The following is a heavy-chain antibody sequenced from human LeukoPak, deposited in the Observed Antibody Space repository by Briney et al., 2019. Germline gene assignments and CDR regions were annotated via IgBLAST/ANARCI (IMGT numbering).Heavy chain of an antibody. J-gene: IGHJ5*02. Sequence: SETLSLTCTVSGGSISSYYWNWIRQPPGKGLEWIRYLFYSGITNYNPSLKSRVTISVDTSKKQFSLKLASVTAADTAVYYCARDSGSYPHWFAPWGQGTLVTVSS. CDR2: LFYSGIT. CDR1: GGSISSYY. V-gene: IGHV4-59*01. CDR3: ARDSGSYPHWFAP. D-gene: IGHD1-26*01.